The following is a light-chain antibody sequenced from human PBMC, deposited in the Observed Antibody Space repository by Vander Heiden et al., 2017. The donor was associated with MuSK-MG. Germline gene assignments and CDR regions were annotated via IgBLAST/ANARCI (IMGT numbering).Light chain of an antibody. J-gene: IGLJ2*01. CDR3: CSYAGNYTLGGVV. V-gene: IGLV2-11*01. CDR2: DVS. CDR1: SRDVGGYDY. Sequence: QSALTQPRPVSGSPGPSVTITCAGPSRDVGGYDYVAWYQQHPGKAPKRMIYDVSKRPPVVPDRFAGSKSGNTASLTIAGRQAEDEADYYCCSYAGNYTLGGVVFGGGTKLTAL.